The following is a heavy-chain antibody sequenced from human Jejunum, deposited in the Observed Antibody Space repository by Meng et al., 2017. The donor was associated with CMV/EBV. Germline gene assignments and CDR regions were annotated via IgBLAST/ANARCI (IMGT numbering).Heavy chain of an antibody. CDR1: GFTLSTYD. Sequence: SWEASGFTLSTYDMTGVRQAPGRGPEWVSSSSSSGGRTYYADSGRGRFTISRDNSQNTLYLQMSSLRVEDTAVYYCARVPSSSWGIDYWGQGTLVTVSS. CDR2: SSSSGGRT. J-gene: IGHJ4*02. CDR3: ARVPSSSWGIDY. D-gene: IGHD6-13*01. V-gene: IGHV3-23*01.